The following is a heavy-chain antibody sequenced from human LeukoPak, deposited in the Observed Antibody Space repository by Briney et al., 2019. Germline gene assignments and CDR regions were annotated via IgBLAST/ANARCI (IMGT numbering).Heavy chain of an antibody. Sequence: SETLSLTCTVSGGSISSYYWSWIRQPPGKGLEWIGYIYYSGSTNYNPSLKSRVTISVDTSKNQFSLKLSSVTAADTAVYYCARESLRYSSSSVVDYWGQGTLVTVSS. CDR2: IYYSGST. J-gene: IGHJ4*02. V-gene: IGHV4-59*12. D-gene: IGHD6-6*01. CDR1: GGSISSYY. CDR3: ARESLRYSSSSVVDY.